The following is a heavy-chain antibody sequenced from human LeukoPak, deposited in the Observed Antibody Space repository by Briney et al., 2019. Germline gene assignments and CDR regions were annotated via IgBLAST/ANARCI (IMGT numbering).Heavy chain of an antibody. D-gene: IGHD5-18*01. CDR2: INSDGSST. CDR3: ASRYSYGSVYFDY. V-gene: IGHV3-74*01. J-gene: IGHJ4*02. CDR1: GFTFSSYW. Sequence: PGGSLRLSCAAPGFTFSSYWMHWVRQAPGKGLVWVSRINSDGSSTSYADSVKGRFTISRDNAKNTLYLQMNSLRAEDTAVYYCASRYSYGSVYFDYWGQGTLVTVSS.